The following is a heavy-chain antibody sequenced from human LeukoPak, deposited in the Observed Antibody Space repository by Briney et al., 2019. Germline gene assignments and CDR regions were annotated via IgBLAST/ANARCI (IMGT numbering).Heavy chain of an antibody. CDR3: ARDRYSGSYNAFDI. V-gene: IGHV4-39*07. CDR1: GGSISSSSYY. CDR2: IYHSGST. Sequence: KTSETLSLTCTVSGGSISSSSYYWGWIRQPPGKGLEWIGSIYHSGSTYYNPSLKSRVTISVDTSKNQFSLKLSSVTAADTAVYYCARDRYSGSYNAFDIWGQGTMVTVSS. J-gene: IGHJ3*02. D-gene: IGHD1-26*01.